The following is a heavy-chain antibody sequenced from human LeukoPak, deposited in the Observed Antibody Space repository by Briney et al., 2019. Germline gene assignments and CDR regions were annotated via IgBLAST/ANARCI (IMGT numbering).Heavy chain of an antibody. J-gene: IGHJ4*02. D-gene: IGHD3-3*01. CDR3: ARDYIAYDPLDY. Sequence: GGSLRLSCAASGFTFSTYDMNWVRQAPGKGLEWVSSISSRSSSIYYADSVKGRFTVSRDNAKNSLYLQMNSLRAEDTAVYWCARDYIAYDPLDYWGQGTLVTVSS. CDR1: GFTFSTYD. CDR2: ISSRSSSI. V-gene: IGHV3-21*01.